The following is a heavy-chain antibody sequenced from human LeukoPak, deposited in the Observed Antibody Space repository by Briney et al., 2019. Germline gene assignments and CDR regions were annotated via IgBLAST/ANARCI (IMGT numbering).Heavy chain of an antibody. CDR3: ARDPYCSSTSCQGWFDP. D-gene: IGHD2-2*01. CDR1: GFTFSSYN. J-gene: IGHJ5*02. V-gene: IGHV3-21*01. CDR2: ISSSSSYI. Sequence: GGSLRLSCAASGFTFSSYNMNWVRQAPGKGLEWVSSISSSSSYIYYADSVKGRFTISRDNAENSLYLQMNSLRAEDTAVYYCARDPYCSSTSCQGWFDPWGQGTLVTVSS.